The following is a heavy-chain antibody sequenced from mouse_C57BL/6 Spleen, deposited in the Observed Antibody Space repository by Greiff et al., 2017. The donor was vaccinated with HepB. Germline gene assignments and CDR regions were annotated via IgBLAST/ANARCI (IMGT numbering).Heavy chain of an antibody. CDR1: GYTFTDYN. D-gene: IGHD2-3*01. CDR3: ASEVGYDGYSPFAY. Sequence: EVQLQQSGPELVKPGASVKMSCKASGYTFTDYNMHWVKQSHGKSLEWIGYINPNNGGTSYNQKFKGKATLTVNKSSSTAYMELRSLTSEDSAVYYCASEVGYDGYSPFAYWGQGTLVTVSA. CDR2: INPNNGGT. J-gene: IGHJ3*01. V-gene: IGHV1-22*01.